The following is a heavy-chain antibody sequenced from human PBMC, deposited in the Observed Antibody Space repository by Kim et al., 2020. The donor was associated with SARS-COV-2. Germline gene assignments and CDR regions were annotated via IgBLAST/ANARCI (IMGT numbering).Heavy chain of an antibody. Sequence: GGSLRLSCAASGFRFTGAWMSWVRQAPGKGLEWIGCLKSKSHGETPDDPLPLKCTFSSSRDDKKQTLYLKMNSLKAEDTDLYACALEGGYDWVLGGQGT. CDR3: ALEGGYDWVL. D-gene: IGHD5-12*01. V-gene: IGHV3-15*01. J-gene: IGHJ6*01. CDR2: LKSKSHGETP. CDR1: GFRFTGAW.